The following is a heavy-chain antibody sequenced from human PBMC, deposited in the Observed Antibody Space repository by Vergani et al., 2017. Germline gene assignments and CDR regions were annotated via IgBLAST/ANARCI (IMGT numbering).Heavy chain of an antibody. J-gene: IGHJ4*02. D-gene: IGHD3-22*01. CDR1: GYSFTNYW. V-gene: IGHV5-51*01. CDR3: ARLYGRDSSGSKYFAY. Sequence: EVQLVQSGAEVKKPGESLKISCQISGYSFTNYWIGWVRQMPGKGLEWMGIIHPADSDTRYSPSFQGQVTISVDKSISTAYLQRSSLRASDSAMYYCARLYGRDSSGSKYFAYWGQGTLVTVSS. CDR2: IHPADSDT.